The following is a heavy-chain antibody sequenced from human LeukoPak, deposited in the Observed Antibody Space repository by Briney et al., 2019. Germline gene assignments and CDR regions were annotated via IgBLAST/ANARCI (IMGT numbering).Heavy chain of an antibody. D-gene: IGHD3-22*01. CDR2: ISSSGST. J-gene: IGHJ3*02. CDR1: GGSLSRYY. V-gene: IGHV4-4*07. CDR3: ARGPYSYDSSGAFDI. Sequence: PSETLSLTCTVSGGSLSRYYWSWLRQPAGKGLEWIGRISSSGSTNYNPSLKSRVTISVDTSKNQFSLKLSSVTAADTAVYFCARGPYSYDSSGAFDIWGQGTMVTVS.